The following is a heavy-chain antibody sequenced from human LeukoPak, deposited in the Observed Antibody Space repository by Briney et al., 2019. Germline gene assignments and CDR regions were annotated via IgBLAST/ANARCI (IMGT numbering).Heavy chain of an antibody. CDR3: AREGTAMVILDY. CDR2: ISSSSSYI. D-gene: IGHD5-18*01. CDR1: GFTFSSYS. J-gene: IGHJ4*02. Sequence: KTGGSLRLSCAASGFTFSSYSMNWVRQAPGKGLEWVSSISSSSSYIYYADSVKGRFTISRDNAKNSLYLQMNSLRAEDTAVYYCAREGTAMVILDYWSQGTLVTVSS. V-gene: IGHV3-21*01.